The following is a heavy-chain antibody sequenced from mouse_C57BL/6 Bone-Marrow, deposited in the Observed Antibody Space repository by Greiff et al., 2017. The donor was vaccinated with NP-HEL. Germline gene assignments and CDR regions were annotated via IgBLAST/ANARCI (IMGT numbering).Heavy chain of an antibody. CDR1: GYSITSGYY. J-gene: IGHJ3*01. V-gene: IGHV3-6*01. D-gene: IGHD3-1*01. CDR2: ISYDGSN. Sequence: DVKLQESGPGLVKPSQSLSLTCSVTGYSITSGYYWNWIRQFPGNKLEWMGYISYDGSNNYNPSLKNRISITRDQSKNQFFLKLNSVTTEDTATYYCASRAAYWGQGTLVTVSA. CDR3: ASRAAY.